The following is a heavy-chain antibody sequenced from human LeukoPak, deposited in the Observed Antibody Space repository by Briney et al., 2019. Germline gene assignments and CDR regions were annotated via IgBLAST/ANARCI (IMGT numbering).Heavy chain of an antibody. V-gene: IGHV3-48*03. D-gene: IGHD6-25*01. Sequence: GGSLRLSCAASGFTFSSYEMNWVRQAPGKGLEWVSYISRSGSTIYYADSVKGRFTISRDNAKNSLYLQMNSLRAEDTAVYYCAIGGDSGQGYWGQGTLVTVSS. J-gene: IGHJ4*02. CDR1: GFTFSSYE. CDR3: AIGGDSGQGY. CDR2: ISRSGSTI.